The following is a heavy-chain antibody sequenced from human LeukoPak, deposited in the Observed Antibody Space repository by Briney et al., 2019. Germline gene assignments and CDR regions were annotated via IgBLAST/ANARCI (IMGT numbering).Heavy chain of an antibody. J-gene: IGHJ4*02. CDR3: ASPRMIRGNITTPFDY. CDR2: ISSSGGHT. D-gene: IGHD3-10*01. Sequence: KPGGSLRLSCAASGLTLRLFSMNWVRQAPGKGLEWVSSISSSGGHTFYSDSVKGRFTISRDNAKNSLYLQMNSLRAEDTAIYYCASPRMIRGNITTPFDYWGQGILVTVSP. V-gene: IGHV3-21*01. CDR1: GLTLRLFS.